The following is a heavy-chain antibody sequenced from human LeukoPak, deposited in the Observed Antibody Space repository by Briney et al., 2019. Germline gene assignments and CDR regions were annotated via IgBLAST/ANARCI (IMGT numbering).Heavy chain of an antibody. CDR2: IYYSGST. J-gene: IGHJ4*02. CDR3: ATHTLVGATQQIHFDY. D-gene: IGHD1-26*01. CDR1: GGSISSYY. Sequence: SQTLSLTCTVSGGSISSYYWSWIRQPPGKGLEWIGYIYYSGSTYYNPSLKSRVTISVDRSKNQFSLKLSSVTAADTAVYYCATHTLVGATQQIHFDYWGQGTLVTVSS. V-gene: IGHV4-59*12.